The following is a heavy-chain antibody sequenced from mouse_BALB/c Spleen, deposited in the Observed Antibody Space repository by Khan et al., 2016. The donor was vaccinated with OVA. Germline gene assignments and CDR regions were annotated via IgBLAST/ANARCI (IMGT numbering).Heavy chain of an antibody. CDR1: GFTFSTYG. CDR2: ISGDSSTA. D-gene: IGHD1-1*01. Sequence: EVQLVESGGGLVQPGGSRKLSCAASGFTFSTYGMHWVRQAPEKGLEWVAYISGDSSTANYEDTVKGRSTISRDNPTNTPFLHMTSLMSEDTARYYCATSYFYGYYFDYWGPGTILTVSS. J-gene: IGHJ2*01. V-gene: IGHV5-17*02. CDR3: ATSYFYGYYFDY.